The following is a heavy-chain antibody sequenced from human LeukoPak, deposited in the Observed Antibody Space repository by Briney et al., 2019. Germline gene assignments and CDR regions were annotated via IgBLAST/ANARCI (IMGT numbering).Heavy chain of an antibody. V-gene: IGHV4-61*08. Sequence: SETLSLTCTVSGGSISSGDYYWSWIRQPPGKGLEWIGYLYYSGSTNYNPSLKSRVTISVDTSKNQFSLKLSSVTAADTAVYYCARQGGSGSYYERYYYYGMDVWGQGTTVTVSS. CDR1: GGSISSGDYY. D-gene: IGHD3-10*01. J-gene: IGHJ6*02. CDR3: ARQGGSGSYYERYYYYGMDV. CDR2: LYYSGST.